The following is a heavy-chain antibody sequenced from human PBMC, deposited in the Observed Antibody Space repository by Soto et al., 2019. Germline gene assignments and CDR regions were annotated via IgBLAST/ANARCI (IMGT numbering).Heavy chain of an antibody. CDR3: ARDASYYSLWSGYYPSRNGMDV. D-gene: IGHD3-3*01. V-gene: IGHV3-33*01. CDR2: IWYDGSKK. Sequence: QVQVVESGGAVVQPGRPLSLSCAASGFTFSSFGMHWVAQAPAKGREWVSLIWYDGSKKSYGDSVKGRFTISRDNSRNTVYLQMNSLRADDTAVYYCARDASYYSLWSGYYPSRNGMDVWGQGTTVTVSS. J-gene: IGHJ6*02. CDR1: GFTFSSFG.